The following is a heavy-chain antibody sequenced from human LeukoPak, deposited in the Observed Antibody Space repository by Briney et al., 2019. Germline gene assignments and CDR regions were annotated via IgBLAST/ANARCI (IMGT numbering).Heavy chain of an antibody. CDR2: IYYSGST. J-gene: IGHJ4*02. V-gene: IGHV4-59*01. D-gene: IGHD4-17*01. CDR3: ARVHGDYELYYFDY. Sequence: SETLSLTCTVSGGSISSYYWSWIRQPPGKGLEWIGYIYYSGSTNYNPSLKSRVTISVDTSKNQFSLKLSSVTAADTAVYYCARVHGDYELYYFDYWGQGTLVTVSS. CDR1: GGSISSYY.